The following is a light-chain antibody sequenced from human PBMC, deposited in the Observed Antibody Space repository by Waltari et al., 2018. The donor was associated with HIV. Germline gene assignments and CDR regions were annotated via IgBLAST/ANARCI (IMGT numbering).Light chain of an antibody. CDR1: QSIGSK. Sequence: EILMTQSPATVSVSLGERATLSGRASQSIGSKLAWDQQKPGEAPRLLIYGASPRAPTVPARFSGTGFGTDFTLSISSLQSEDFALYYCQQYNNWPLTFGGGTKVQI. J-gene: IGKJ4*01. CDR2: GAS. CDR3: QQYNNWPLT. V-gene: IGKV3-15*01.